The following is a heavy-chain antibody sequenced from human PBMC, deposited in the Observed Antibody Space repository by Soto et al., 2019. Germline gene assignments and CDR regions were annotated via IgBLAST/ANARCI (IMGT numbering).Heavy chain of an antibody. CDR2: IYYSGST. V-gene: IGHV4-59*01. Sequence: SETLSLTCTVSGVSISSYYWSWIRQPPGKGLEWIGYIYYSGSTNYNPSLKSRVTISVDTSKNQFSLKLSSVTAADTAVYYCARGLWFGDLNDYWGQGTLVTVSS. CDR1: GVSISSYY. CDR3: ARGLWFGDLNDY. D-gene: IGHD3-10*01. J-gene: IGHJ4*02.